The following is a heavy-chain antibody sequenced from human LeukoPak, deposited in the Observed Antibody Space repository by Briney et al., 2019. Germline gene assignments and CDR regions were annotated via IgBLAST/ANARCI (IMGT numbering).Heavy chain of an antibody. J-gene: IGHJ4*02. D-gene: IGHD3-3*01. CDR3: AREAVVRFPDY. CDR1: VYTFTRYG. Sequence: VSVNVSCKASVYTFTRYGLRWVRQAPGQGLEWMGWISAYNGNTNYPQKLQGRVTMTTDTSTSTAPMELRSLSSADTALYYCAREAVVRFPDYWGQGTLVTVSS. CDR2: ISAYNGNT. V-gene: IGHV1-18*01.